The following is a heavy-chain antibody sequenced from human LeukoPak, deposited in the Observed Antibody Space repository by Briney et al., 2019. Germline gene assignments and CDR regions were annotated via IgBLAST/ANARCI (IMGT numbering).Heavy chain of an antibody. J-gene: IGHJ4*02. CDR3: AQVTPGPSYYFDY. Sequence: GASVKVSCKASGYAFNGNYIHWVRQAPGQGLEWMGRINPNSGNTNYAQKLQGRVTMTTDTSTSTAYMELRSLRSDDTAVYYCAQVTPGPSYYFDYWGQGTLVTVSS. D-gene: IGHD4-11*01. CDR1: GYAFNGNY. V-gene: IGHV1-18*04. CDR2: INPNSGNT.